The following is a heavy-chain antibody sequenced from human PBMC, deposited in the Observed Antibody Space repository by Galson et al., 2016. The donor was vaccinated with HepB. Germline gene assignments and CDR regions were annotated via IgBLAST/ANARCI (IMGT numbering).Heavy chain of an antibody. CDR2: ISAFNGVT. J-gene: IGHJ5*02. D-gene: IGHD4-17*01. CDR1: GYNFRNYG. Sequence: SVKVSCKASGYNFRNYGVTWVRQAPGQGLEWMGWISAFNGVTNYAQNFQDRVTITADKFTSTVYMEVSSLRSEDAAVYYCARDHEDYGDYDGNWFDPWGQGTLVTVSS. V-gene: IGHV1-18*01. CDR3: ARDHEDYGDYDGNWFDP.